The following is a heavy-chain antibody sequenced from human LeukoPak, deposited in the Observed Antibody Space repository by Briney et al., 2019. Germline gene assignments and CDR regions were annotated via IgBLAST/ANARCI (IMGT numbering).Heavy chain of an antibody. J-gene: IGHJ4*02. Sequence: GGSLRLSCAASGFTFSSYSMNWVRQAPGKGLEWVSSISSSSSYIYYADSVKGRFTISRDNAKNSLYLQMNSLRAEDTAVYYCARDHTAMVWGIFDYWGQGTLVSVSS. CDR2: ISSSSSYI. D-gene: IGHD5-18*01. CDR1: GFTFSSYS. V-gene: IGHV3-21*01. CDR3: ARDHTAMVWGIFDY.